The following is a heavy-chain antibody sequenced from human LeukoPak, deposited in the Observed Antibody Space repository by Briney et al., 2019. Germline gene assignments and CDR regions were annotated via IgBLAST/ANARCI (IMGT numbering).Heavy chain of an antibody. D-gene: IGHD3-22*01. CDR1: GFTFSRFW. J-gene: IGHJ4*02. CDR3: ARIEPDNSGWLY. V-gene: IGHV3-7*01. CDR2: IKQDESER. Sequence: GGSLRLSCAGSGFTFSRFWLSWVRQAPGKGLEWVANIKQDESERYYVDSVKGRFSISRDNAKSSLYLEMKTLRVEDTAVYYCARIEPDNSGWLYWGQGTLVTVSS.